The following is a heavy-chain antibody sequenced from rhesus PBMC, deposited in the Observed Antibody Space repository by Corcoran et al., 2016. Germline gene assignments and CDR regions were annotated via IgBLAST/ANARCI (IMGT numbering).Heavy chain of an antibody. CDR1: GFPIPTSGTS. D-gene: IGHD3-3*01. Sequence: QVTLKESGPALVRPTQTLTLTCTFSGFPIPTSGTSVVWTRQPPGKALEWLVSISWNDSEFYNTSLRSRLTISKDTSGNQVVLTMTDVDPVDTATYYCARSPHYNPWSGYYVPDAFDFWGQGLRVTVSS. CDR2: ISWNDSE. CDR3: ARSPHYNPWSGYYVPDAFDF. V-gene: IGHV2-95*01. J-gene: IGHJ3*01.